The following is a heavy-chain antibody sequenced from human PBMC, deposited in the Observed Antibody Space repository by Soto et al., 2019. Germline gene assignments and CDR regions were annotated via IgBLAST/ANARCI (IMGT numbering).Heavy chain of an antibody. J-gene: IGHJ3*02. CDR3: ARGPYVLPLDI. CDR1: GGSFSGYY. Sequence: QVQLQQWGAGLLKPSETLSLTCAVYGGSFSGYYWSWIRQPPGKGLEWIGEINHSGSTNYNPSLKSRVTISVDPSKNQFSLKLSSVTAADTAVYYCARGPYVLPLDIWGQGTMVTVSS. CDR2: INHSGST. V-gene: IGHV4-34*01. D-gene: IGHD3-10*01.